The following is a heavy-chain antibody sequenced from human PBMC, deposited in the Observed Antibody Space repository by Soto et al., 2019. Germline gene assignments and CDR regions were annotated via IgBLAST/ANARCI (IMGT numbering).Heavy chain of an antibody. J-gene: IGHJ5*02. CDR3: ARGQRFSDWFDP. Sequence: LSLTCSVSGGTISGYYWTWIRQPAGKGLEWIGRIYSSGNTKYNPSLQSRVTMSLDTSNNQFSLRLTSVTAADTAVYYCARGQRFSDWFDPWGQGTLVTV. CDR1: GGTISGYY. D-gene: IGHD3-3*01. CDR2: IYSSGNT. V-gene: IGHV4-4*07.